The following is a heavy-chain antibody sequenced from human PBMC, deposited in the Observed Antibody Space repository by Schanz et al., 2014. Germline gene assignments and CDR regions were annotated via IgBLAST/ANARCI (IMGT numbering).Heavy chain of an antibody. CDR2: IIPILGIA. J-gene: IGHJ4*02. D-gene: IGHD4-17*01. V-gene: IGHV1-69*09. CDR1: GYTFTNFF. Sequence: QVHLVQSGAEVHKPGASLKISRKASGYTFTNFFLHWVRQAPGQGLEWMGRIIPILGIANYAQKFQGRVTITADRSTSTAYMELSSLRSEDTAVYYCARGYGDSPTDFWGQGTLVTVSS. CDR3: ARGYGDSPTDF.